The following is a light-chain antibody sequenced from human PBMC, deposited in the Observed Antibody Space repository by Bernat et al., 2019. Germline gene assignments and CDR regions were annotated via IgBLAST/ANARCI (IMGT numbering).Light chain of an antibody. J-gene: IGLJ2*01. CDR3: ATWDSSLSVVI. CDR1: SSNIGENY. V-gene: IGLV1-51*01. Sequence: QSVLTQPPSVSAAPGQKVTISCSGSSSNIGENYVSWYQQVPGTAPKLLIFDNNKRPSGIPDRFSGSKSGTSATLDITGLQIGDDANYHCATWDSSLSVVIFGGGTKVTVL. CDR2: DNN.